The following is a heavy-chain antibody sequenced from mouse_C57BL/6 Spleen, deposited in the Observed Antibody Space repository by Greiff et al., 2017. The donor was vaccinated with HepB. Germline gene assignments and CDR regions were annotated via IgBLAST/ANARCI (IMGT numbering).Heavy chain of an antibody. CDR3: ARSPYFDY. J-gene: IGHJ2*01. CDR2: IDPSDSYT. CDR1: GYTFTSYW. V-gene: IGHV1-50*01. Sequence: QVQLKQPGAELVKPGASVKLSCKASGYTFTSYWMQWVKQRPGQGLEWIGEIDPSDSYTNYNHKFKGKATLTVDTSSSTAYMQLSSLTSEDSAVYYCARSPYFDYWGQGTTLTVSS.